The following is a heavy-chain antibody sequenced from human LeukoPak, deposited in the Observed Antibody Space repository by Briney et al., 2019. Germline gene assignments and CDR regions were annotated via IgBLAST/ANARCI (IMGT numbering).Heavy chain of an antibody. CDR2: IYHSGST. CDR3: ARDGVATIGSWFDP. J-gene: IGHJ5*02. Sequence: SETLSLTCAVSGGSISRSNWWSWVRQPPGKGREWIGEIYHSGSTNYNPSLKSRVTISVDKSKNQFSLKLSSVTAADTAVYYCARDGVATIGSWFDPWGQGTLVTVSS. V-gene: IGHV4-4*02. D-gene: IGHD5-12*01. CDR1: GGSISRSNW.